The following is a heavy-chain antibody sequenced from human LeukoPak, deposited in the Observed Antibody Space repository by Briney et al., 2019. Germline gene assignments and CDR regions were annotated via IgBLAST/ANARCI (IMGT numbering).Heavy chain of an antibody. Sequence: SETLSLTCSVSGGSISSYYWSWIRQPPGKGLEWIGYISYSGNTNYNPSLKSRVTISVDTSRNQFSLKLSSVTAADTAVYYCATRSTGVAATFDSWGQGALVTVSS. CDR3: ATRSTGVAATFDS. J-gene: IGHJ4*02. V-gene: IGHV4-59*01. CDR1: GGSISSYY. CDR2: ISYSGNT. D-gene: IGHD2-15*01.